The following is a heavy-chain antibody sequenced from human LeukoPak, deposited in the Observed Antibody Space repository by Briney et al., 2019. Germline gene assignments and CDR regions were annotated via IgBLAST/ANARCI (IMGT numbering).Heavy chain of an antibody. CDR2: ISGSGGST. CDR1: GFTFSSYA. J-gene: IGHJ4*02. D-gene: IGHD2-2*03. V-gene: IGHV3-23*01. Sequence: GGSLRLSCAASGFTFSSYAMSWVRQAPGKGLEWVSSISGSGGSTYYTDSVKGRFTISRDNSKNTLYLQMNSLRAEDTAIFYCAKGGHCASTSCPRDHWGQGTLVTVSS. CDR3: AKGGHCASTSCPRDH.